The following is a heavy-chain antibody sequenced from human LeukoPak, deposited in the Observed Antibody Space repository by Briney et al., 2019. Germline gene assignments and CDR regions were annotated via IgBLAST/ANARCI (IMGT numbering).Heavy chain of an antibody. J-gene: IGHJ5*02. CDR3: ASSGWYWFDP. V-gene: IGHV4-59*12. CDR1: GVSISSYY. D-gene: IGHD6-19*01. Sequence: SETLSLTCTVSGVSISSYYWSWIRQPPGKGLEWIGYIYYSGSTNYNPSFKSRVTISVDTSKNQFSLKLSSVTAADTAVYYCASSGWYWFDPWGQGTLVTVSS. CDR2: IYYSGST.